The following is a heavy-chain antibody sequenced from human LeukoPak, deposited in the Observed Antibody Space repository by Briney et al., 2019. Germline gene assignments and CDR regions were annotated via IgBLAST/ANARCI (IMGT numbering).Heavy chain of an antibody. Sequence: GGSLRLSCAASGFTFSSYSMNWVRQAPGKGLEWVSYISSSSSTIYYADSVKGRFTISRDNAKNSLYLQMNSLRAEDTAVYYCARDGGIVVVPAATYFDYWSQGTLVTVSS. CDR2: ISSSSSTI. CDR1: GFTFSSYS. D-gene: IGHD2-2*01. CDR3: ARDGGIVVVPAATYFDY. V-gene: IGHV3-48*01. J-gene: IGHJ4*02.